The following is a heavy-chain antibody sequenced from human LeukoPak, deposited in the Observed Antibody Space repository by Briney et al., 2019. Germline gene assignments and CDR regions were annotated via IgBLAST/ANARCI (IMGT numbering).Heavy chain of an antibody. V-gene: IGHV3-7*01. D-gene: IGHD3-10*01. CDR3: ARDTLRITMVRGAYYYYGMDV. CDR1: RFTLSTYW. CDR2: IKQDGSQE. Sequence: AGGSLRLSCAASRFTLSTYWMSWVRQAPGKGLEWVAHIKQDGSQEYYVDSVKGRFTISRDSAKNSLYLQMNSLRAEDTAVYYCARDTLRITMVRGAYYYYGMDVWGQGTTVTVSS. J-gene: IGHJ6*02.